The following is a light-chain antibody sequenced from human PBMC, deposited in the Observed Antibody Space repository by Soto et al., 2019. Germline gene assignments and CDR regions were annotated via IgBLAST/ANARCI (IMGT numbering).Light chain of an antibody. J-gene: IGKJ2*03. Sequence: EIVLTQSPGTLSLSLGERATLSCRASQSVSSNYLAWYQQKPGQAPRLLIYGTSSRATGIPDRFSGSGSGTDFTLTINSRQPEDVAVYYCQQYGNSPRYSFGQGTKLEI. CDR1: QSVSSNY. CDR3: QQYGNSPRYS. V-gene: IGKV3-20*01. CDR2: GTS.